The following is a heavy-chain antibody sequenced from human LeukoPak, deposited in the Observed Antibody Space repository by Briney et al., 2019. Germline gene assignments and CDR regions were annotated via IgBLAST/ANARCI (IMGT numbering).Heavy chain of an antibody. Sequence: ASVKVSCKASGYTFTGYYMHWVRQAPGQGLEWMGWINPNSGGTNYAQKFQGRVTMTRDTSISTAYMELSRLRSDDTAVYYCARPVGGWVPLDAFDIWGQGTMVTVSS. J-gene: IGHJ3*02. CDR1: GYTFTGYY. V-gene: IGHV1-2*02. CDR2: INPNSGGT. D-gene: IGHD3-10*01. CDR3: ARPVGGWVPLDAFDI.